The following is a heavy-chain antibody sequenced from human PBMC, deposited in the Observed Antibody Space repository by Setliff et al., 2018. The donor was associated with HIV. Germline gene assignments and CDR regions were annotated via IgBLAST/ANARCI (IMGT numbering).Heavy chain of an antibody. CDR2: IKSKTDGGTT. J-gene: IGHJ6*03. CDR3: TTARSQVSIAAADYYMDV. V-gene: IGHV3-15*01. D-gene: IGHD6-13*01. CDR1: GFTFSEFW. Sequence: PGGSLRLSCAASGFTFSEFWMYWVRQAPGKGLEWVGRIKSKTDGGTTDYTAPVKGRFTISRDDSKDTLYLQMNSLKTEDTAVYYCTTARSQVSIAAADYYMDVWGKGTTVTVSS.